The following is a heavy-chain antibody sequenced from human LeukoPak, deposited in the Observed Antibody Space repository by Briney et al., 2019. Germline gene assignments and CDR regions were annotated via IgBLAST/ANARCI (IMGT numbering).Heavy chain of an antibody. Sequence: PSETLSLTCAVSGYSISSGYYWGWIRQPPGKGLEWIGSIYHSGSTYYNPSLKSRVTISVDTSKNQFSLKLSSVTAADTAVYYCARDYSDYDFWSGYSYWFDPWGQGTLVTVSS. J-gene: IGHJ5*02. CDR3: ARDYSDYDFWSGYSYWFDP. V-gene: IGHV4-38-2*02. D-gene: IGHD3-3*01. CDR2: IYHSGST. CDR1: GYSISSGYY.